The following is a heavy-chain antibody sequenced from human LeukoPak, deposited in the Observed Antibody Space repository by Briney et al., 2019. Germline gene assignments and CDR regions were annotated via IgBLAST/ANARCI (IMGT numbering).Heavy chain of an antibody. CDR1: GGSFSGYY. Sequence: SETLSLTCAVDGGSFSGYYWRWIRQPPGKGLEWIGEINYSGSTNYKPSLKSRVTISVNTSKNQFSLQLSSATAAATAVYYCARLNYGSGSPKSRYYYYYGMDVWGKGTTVTVSS. V-gene: IGHV4-34*01. D-gene: IGHD3-10*01. CDR2: INYSGST. J-gene: IGHJ6*04. CDR3: ARLNYGSGSPKSRYYYYYGMDV.